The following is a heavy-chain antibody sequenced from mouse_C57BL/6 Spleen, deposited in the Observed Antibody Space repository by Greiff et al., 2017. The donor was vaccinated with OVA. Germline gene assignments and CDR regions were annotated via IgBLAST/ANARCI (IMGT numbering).Heavy chain of an antibody. J-gene: IGHJ1*03. Sequence: EVKLVESGPGLAKPSQTLSLTCSVTGYSITSDYWNWIRKFPGNKLEYMGYISYSGSTYYNPSLKSRISIPRDTSKNQYYLQLNSVTTEDTATYYCARKDYGSSYDWYFDVWGTGTTVTVSS. CDR3: ARKDYGSSYDWYFDV. V-gene: IGHV3-8*01. CDR2: ISYSGST. CDR1: GYSITSDY. D-gene: IGHD1-1*01.